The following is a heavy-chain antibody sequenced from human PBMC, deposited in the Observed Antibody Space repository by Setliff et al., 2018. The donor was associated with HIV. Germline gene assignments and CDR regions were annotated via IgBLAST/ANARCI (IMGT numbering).Heavy chain of an antibody. CDR3: ARAVDSSGWEAADF. CDR2: ISSSGSTV. J-gene: IGHJ4*02. Sequence: GGSLRLSCAASGFTFSSYEMNWVRQAPGKGLEWVSYISSSGSTVYYADSAKGRFTISRDNAKNSLYLQMNSLRADDTAVYYCARAVDSSGWEAADFWGQGTLVTVSS. CDR1: GFTFSSYE. V-gene: IGHV3-48*03. D-gene: IGHD6-19*01.